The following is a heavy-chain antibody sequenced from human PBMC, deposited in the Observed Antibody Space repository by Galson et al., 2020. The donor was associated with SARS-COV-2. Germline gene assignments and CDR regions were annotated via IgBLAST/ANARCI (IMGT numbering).Heavy chain of an antibody. CDR2: TYYRSKWYN. D-gene: IGHD6-13*01. CDR1: GDSVSSNSAA. CDR3: ARGDSSSWSFMYSGRNDAFDI. Sequence: SQTLSLTCAISGDSVSSNSAAWNWIRQSPSRGLEWLGRTYYRSKWYNDYAVSVKSRITINPDTSKNQFSLQLNSVTPEDTAVYYCARGDSSSWSFMYSGRNDAFDIWGQGTMVTVSS. J-gene: IGHJ3*02. V-gene: IGHV6-1*01.